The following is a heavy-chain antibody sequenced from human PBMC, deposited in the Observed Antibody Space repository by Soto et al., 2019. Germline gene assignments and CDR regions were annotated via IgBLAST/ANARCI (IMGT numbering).Heavy chain of an antibody. CDR2: IRQDGSEK. Sequence: AGSMTLSCAASGFTFSSYSMSWVRPAPRKGLEWVGKIRQDGSEKYYVDSVKGRFTNSRDNAKNTLYLQMNRLRAEDTAVYYCARGGLLWFGEILNAFDIWGQGTMVTVSS. V-gene: IGHV3-7*01. J-gene: IGHJ3*02. CDR1: GFTFSSYS. CDR3: ARGGLLWFGEILNAFDI. D-gene: IGHD3-10*01.